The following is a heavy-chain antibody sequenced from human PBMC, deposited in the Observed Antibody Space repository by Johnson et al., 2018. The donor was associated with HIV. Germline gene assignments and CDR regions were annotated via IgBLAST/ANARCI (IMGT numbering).Heavy chain of an antibody. V-gene: IGHV3-13*01. J-gene: IGHJ3*02. D-gene: IGHD3-3*01. Sequence: VQLVESGGGLVQPGGSLRLSCAASGFTFSSYDMHWVRQATGKGLEWVSAIGTAGDTYYPGSVKGRFTISRENAKNSLYLQMNSLRDEDTAFYYCARVTIFGVTKVDALDIWGQGTMVTVSS. CDR2: IGTAGDT. CDR3: ARVTIFGVTKVDALDI. CDR1: GFTFSSYD.